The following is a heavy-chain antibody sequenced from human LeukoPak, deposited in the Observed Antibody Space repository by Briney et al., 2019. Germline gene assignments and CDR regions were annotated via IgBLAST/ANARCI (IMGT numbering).Heavy chain of an antibody. CDR2: ISGDGGSA. J-gene: IGHJ1*01. V-gene: IGHV3-43*02. Sequence: GGSLRLSCAASGFTFDDYAMHWVRQVPGKGLEWVSLISGDGGSAYYADSVKGRFTISRDNRKTSQYLQMNSLRTEDTALYYCARELEYFQHWGQGTLVTVSS. CDR3: ARELEYFQH. CDR1: GFTFDDYA.